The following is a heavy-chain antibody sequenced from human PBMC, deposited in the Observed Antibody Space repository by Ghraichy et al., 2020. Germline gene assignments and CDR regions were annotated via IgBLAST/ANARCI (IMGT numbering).Heavy chain of an antibody. CDR3: ARVWRGYGMDV. J-gene: IGHJ6*04. D-gene: IGHD3-3*01. V-gene: IGHV4-59*01. Sequence: SETLSLTCTVSGGSISSYYWSWIRQPPGKGLEWIGYIYYSGSTNYNPSLKSRVTISVDTSKNQFSLKLSSVTAADTAVYYCARVWRGYGMDVWGKGTTVTVSS. CDR1: GGSISSYY. CDR2: IYYSGST.